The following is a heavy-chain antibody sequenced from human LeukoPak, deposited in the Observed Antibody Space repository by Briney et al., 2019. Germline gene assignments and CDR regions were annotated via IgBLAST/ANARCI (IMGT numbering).Heavy chain of an antibody. Sequence: ASVKVSCKASGYTFTSYHMHWVRQAPGQGLEWMGIINPSGGSTSYAQKFQGRVTMTRDTSTSTVYMELSSLRSEDTAVYYCARDRSGGSGSYNNWFDPWGQGTLVTVSS. D-gene: IGHD3-10*01. J-gene: IGHJ5*02. CDR1: GYTFTSYH. V-gene: IGHV1-46*01. CDR2: INPSGGST. CDR3: ARDRSGGSGSYNNWFDP.